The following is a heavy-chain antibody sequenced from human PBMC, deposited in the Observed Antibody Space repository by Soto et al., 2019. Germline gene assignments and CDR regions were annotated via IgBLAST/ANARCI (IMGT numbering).Heavy chain of an antibody. D-gene: IGHD1-1*01. CDR1: GYTFTSYG. V-gene: IGHV1-18*01. J-gene: IGHJ4*02. CDR3: ARGRYGDY. CDR2: ISAHNNNT. Sequence: QVNRVQSGAEVRKPGASVKVSCKGSGYTFTSYGIAWVRQAPGQGLEWMGWISAHNNNTNYAQKVQGRFTVTRDTSTSTAYMELRNLRSDDTAMYYCARGRYGDYWGQGALVTVSS.